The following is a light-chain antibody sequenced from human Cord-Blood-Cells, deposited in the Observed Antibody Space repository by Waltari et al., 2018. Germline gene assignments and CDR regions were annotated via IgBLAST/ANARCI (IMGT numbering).Light chain of an antibody. Sequence: EIVMTQSPATLSVSPGERATLSCRASPSVSSNLAWYQQKPGQAPRILIYGASTRATGIPARCSGSGSGTEFTLTISSLQSEDFAVYYCQQYNNWPPLTFGGGTKVEIK. CDR1: PSVSSN. CDR3: QQYNNWPPLT. J-gene: IGKJ4*01. V-gene: IGKV3-15*01. CDR2: GAS.